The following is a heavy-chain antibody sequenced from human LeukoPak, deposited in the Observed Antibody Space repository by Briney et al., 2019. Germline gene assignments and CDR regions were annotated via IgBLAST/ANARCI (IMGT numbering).Heavy chain of an antibody. CDR2: INAGNGNT. CDR3: ARGLGDLAAAGNWNWFDP. V-gene: IGHV1-3*03. CDR1: GYTFTSYA. J-gene: IGHJ5*02. D-gene: IGHD6-13*01. Sequence: GASVKVSCKASGYTFTSYAMHWVRQAPGQRLEWMGWINAGNGNTKYSQEFQGRVTITRDTSASTAYMELSSLRSEDMAVYYCARGLGDLAAAGNWNWFDPWGQGTLVTVSS.